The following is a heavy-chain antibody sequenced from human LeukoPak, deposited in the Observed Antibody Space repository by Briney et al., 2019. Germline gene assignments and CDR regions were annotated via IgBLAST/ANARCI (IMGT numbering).Heavy chain of an antibody. CDR3: ARDRYYDILTGYYAPFDY. V-gene: IGHV1-18*01. Sequence: ASVKVSCKASGYTFTSYGISWVRQAPGQGLEWMGWISAYNGNTNYAQKLQGRLTMTTDTSTSTAYMELRSLRSDDTAAYYCARDRYYDILTGYYAPFDYWGQGTLVTVSS. J-gene: IGHJ4*02. D-gene: IGHD3-9*01. CDR2: ISAYNGNT. CDR1: GYTFTSYG.